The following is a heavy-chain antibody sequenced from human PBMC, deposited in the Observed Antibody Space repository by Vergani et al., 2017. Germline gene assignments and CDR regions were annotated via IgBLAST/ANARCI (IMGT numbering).Heavy chain of an antibody. CDR1: GDPISSGVYY. D-gene: IGHD3-22*01. CDR2: IYSTGST. Sequence: QVQLQESGPGLVKPSQTLSLTCSVSGDPISSGVYYWNWIREHPGKGLEWIGYIYSTGSTHHNPSLRRRINMSVDTSKNQFSLKLNSVTAADTAVYYCAGDYPPEEYDSSGYKPHFQFDYWGQGTLVTVSS. V-gene: IGHV4-31*03. J-gene: IGHJ4*02. CDR3: AGDYPPEEYDSSGYKPHFQFDY.